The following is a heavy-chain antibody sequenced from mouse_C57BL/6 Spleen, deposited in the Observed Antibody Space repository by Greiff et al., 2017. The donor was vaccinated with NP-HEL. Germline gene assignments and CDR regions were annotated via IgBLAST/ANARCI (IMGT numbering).Heavy chain of an antibody. D-gene: IGHD1-1*01. CDR3: ARVGRSTVVDPLDY. V-gene: IGHV1-82*01. Sequence: VQLQQSGPELVKPGASVKISCKASGYAFSSSWMNWVKQRPGKGLEWIGRIYPGDGDTNYNGKFKGKATLTADKSSSTAYMQLSSLTSEDSAVYFCARVGRSTVVDPLDYWGQGTTLTVSS. CDR2: IYPGDGDT. J-gene: IGHJ2*01. CDR1: GYAFSSSW.